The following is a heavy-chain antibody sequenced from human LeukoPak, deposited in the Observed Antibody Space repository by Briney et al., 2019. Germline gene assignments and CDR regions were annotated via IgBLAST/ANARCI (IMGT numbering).Heavy chain of an antibody. Sequence: TSSETLSPTCTVSGGSLSSYYWSWIRQPPGKGLEWVGYIYYSGSTNYNPSLKSRVTISVDTSKNQFSLKLSSVTAADTAVYYCARGCSGGSCPVDYWGQGTLVTVSS. D-gene: IGHD2-15*01. CDR1: GGSLSSYY. V-gene: IGHV4-59*01. J-gene: IGHJ4*02. CDR2: IYYSGST. CDR3: ARGCSGGSCPVDY.